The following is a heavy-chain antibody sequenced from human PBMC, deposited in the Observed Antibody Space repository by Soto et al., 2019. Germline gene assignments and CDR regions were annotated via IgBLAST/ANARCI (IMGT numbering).Heavy chain of an antibody. CDR2: ISYDGTNK. V-gene: IGHV3-30*18. Sequence: QVQLVESGGGEVQPGRSLTISCAASGFTFSTYGMHWVRQTPGKGLEWVAVISYDGTNKFYADSVKGRFTISRDNFKITLPLHLNSLRADDTAVYSCAKDLQSYGDYDYYCYGIDVWGLGTRVTVSS. D-gene: IGHD4-17*01. J-gene: IGHJ6*02. CDR3: AKDLQSYGDYDYYCYGIDV. CDR1: GFTFSTYG.